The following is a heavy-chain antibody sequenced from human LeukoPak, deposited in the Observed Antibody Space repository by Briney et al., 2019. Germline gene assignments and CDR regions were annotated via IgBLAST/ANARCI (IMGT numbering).Heavy chain of an antibody. V-gene: IGHV3-20*04. CDR1: GFTFDDYG. J-gene: IGHJ4*02. CDR3: ARVWRGGGSCSY. Sequence: PGGSLRHPCAASGFTFDDYGMSWVRQAPGKGLEWVSGINWNGGSTGYADSVKGRFTISRDNAKNSLYLQMNSLRAEDTALYYCARVWRGGGSCSYWGQGTLGTVSS. CDR2: INWNGGST. D-gene: IGHD2-15*01.